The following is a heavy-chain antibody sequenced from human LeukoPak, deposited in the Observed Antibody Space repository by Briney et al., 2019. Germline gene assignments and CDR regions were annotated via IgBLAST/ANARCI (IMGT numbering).Heavy chain of an antibody. V-gene: IGHV3-53*01. J-gene: IGHJ4*02. CDR1: GFSVTRNY. CDR3: ARYDNGKDYFDY. D-gene: IGHD1-1*01. Sequence: GGSLRLSCAASGFSVTRNYVSWVRQAPGKGLEWVSLMYSGDGTSYADSVKGRFTISRDTSKNTLYLQMSSLRAEDTALYYCARYDNGKDYFDYWGQGTLVTVSS. CDR2: MYSGDGT.